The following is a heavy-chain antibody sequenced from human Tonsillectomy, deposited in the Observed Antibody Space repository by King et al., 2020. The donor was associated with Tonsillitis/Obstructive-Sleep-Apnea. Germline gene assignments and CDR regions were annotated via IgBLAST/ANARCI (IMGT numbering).Heavy chain of an antibody. CDR3: AHRLGSGWAADNWFDP. D-gene: IGHD6-19*01. CDR1: GFSLSTSGVG. V-gene: IGHV2-5*02. CDR2: IYWDDDK. Sequence: TLKESGPTLVKPTQTLTLTCTFSGFSLSTSGVGVGWIRQPPGKALEWLALIYWDDDKRYSPSLKSRLTITKDTSKNQVVLTMTNMDPVDTATYYCAHRLGSGWAADNWFDPWGQGTLVTVSS. J-gene: IGHJ5*02.